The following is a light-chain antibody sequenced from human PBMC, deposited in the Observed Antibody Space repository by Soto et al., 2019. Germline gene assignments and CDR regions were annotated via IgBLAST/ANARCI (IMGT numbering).Light chain of an antibody. CDR1: QSISRW. CDR3: QQFYSYPWT. CDR2: KAS. V-gene: IGKV1-5*03. Sequence: ENQMSLSAASLSAYVEDRVTITCRASQSISRWLAWYQQKPGKAPKLLIYKASTLESGAPSRFSGSGSGTEFTLTISCLQPDDFAPYYCQQFYSYPWTFGQRTKVAIK. J-gene: IGKJ1*01.